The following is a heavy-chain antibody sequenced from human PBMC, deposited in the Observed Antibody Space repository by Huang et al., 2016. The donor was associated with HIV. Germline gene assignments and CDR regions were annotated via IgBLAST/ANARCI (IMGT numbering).Heavy chain of an antibody. CDR2: INGGNGDI. V-gene: IGHV1-3*01. CDR3: ARGSSSWYPHYYYYYYMDV. Sequence: QVQLVQSGAEVKKPGASVKVFCKASGYTFTSYAMHWVRQAPGQRLEWMGWINGGNGDIKDSQKCQGRVTITRDTSASTAYMELSILRSEDTAVYYCARGSSSWYPHYYYYYYMDVWGMGATVTVSS. D-gene: IGHD6-13*01. CDR1: GYTFTSYA. J-gene: IGHJ6*03.